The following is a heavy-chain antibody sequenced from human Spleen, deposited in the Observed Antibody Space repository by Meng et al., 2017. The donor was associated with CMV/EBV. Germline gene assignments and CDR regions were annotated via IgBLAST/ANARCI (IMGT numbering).Heavy chain of an antibody. Sequence: GGSLRLSCAASGFTFSSYWMSWVRQAPGKGLEWVANIKQDGSEKYYVDSVKGRFTISRDNAKNSLYLEMHRLRAEDTALYYCARWVDYCGMDVWGQGTTVTVSS. CDR2: IKQDGSEK. CDR1: GFTFSSYW. V-gene: IGHV3-7*03. CDR3: ARWVDYCGMDV. D-gene: IGHD2-15*01. J-gene: IGHJ6*02.